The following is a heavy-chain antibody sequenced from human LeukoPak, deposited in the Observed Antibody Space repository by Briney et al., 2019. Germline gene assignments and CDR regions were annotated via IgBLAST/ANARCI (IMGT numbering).Heavy chain of an antibody. J-gene: IGHJ3*02. Sequence: SQTLSLTCTVSGGSISSGGYYWSWIRQPPGKGLEWIGYIYHSGSTYYNPSLKSRVTISVDRSKNQFSLKLSSVTAADTAVYYCARIPDIAARGAFDIWGQGTMVTVSS. CDR2: IYHSGST. D-gene: IGHD6-6*01. V-gene: IGHV4-30-2*01. CDR3: ARIPDIAARGAFDI. CDR1: GGSISSGGYY.